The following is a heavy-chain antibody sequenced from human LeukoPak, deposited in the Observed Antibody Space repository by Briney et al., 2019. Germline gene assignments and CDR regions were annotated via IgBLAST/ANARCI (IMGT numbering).Heavy chain of an antibody. Sequence: SVKVSCKASGGTFSSHAISWVRQAPGQWLEWMGGIIPIFGTANYAQKFQGRVTITTDESTSTAYMELSSLRSEDTAVYYCARDGGASVVVPAANNWFDPWGQGTLVTVSS. CDR3: ARDGGASVVVPAANNWFDP. D-gene: IGHD2-2*01. CDR2: IIPIFGTA. J-gene: IGHJ5*02. CDR1: GGTFSSHA. V-gene: IGHV1-69*05.